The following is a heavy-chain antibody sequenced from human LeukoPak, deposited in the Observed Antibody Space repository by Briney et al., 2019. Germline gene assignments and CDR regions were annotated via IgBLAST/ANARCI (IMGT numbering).Heavy chain of an antibody. CDR3: VRDDAGTDHYYYGMDV. CDR1: GFTFSSYG. CDR2: ISYDGSNK. D-gene: IGHD1-14*01. Sequence: PGGSLRLSCAASGFTFSSYGMHWVRQAPGKGLEWVAVISYDGSNKYYADSVKGRFTISRDNSKNTLYLQMNSLRAEDTAVYYCVRDDAGTDHYYYGMDVRGQGTTVTVSS. J-gene: IGHJ6*02. V-gene: IGHV3-30*03.